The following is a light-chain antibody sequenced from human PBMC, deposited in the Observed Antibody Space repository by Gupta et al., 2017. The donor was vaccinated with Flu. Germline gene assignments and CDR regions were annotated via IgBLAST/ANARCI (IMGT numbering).Light chain of an antibody. CDR3: AAWDDSRNGWV. V-gene: IGLV1-44*01. J-gene: IGLJ3*02. Sequence: SVLPQPPSASGTPGQRVTISCSGSSSNIGSNPVNWYQQLPGTAPNLLIYSNNKRPSGVPERFSGTKSGTSAAVAIXGXQAEDEXDYYCAAWDDSRNGWVFGGGTKRTVL. CDR2: SNN. CDR1: SSNIGSNP.